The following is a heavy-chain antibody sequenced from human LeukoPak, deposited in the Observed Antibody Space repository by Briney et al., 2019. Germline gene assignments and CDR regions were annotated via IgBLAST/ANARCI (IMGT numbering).Heavy chain of an antibody. D-gene: IGHD3-10*01. Sequence: GGSLRLSCAASGFTFSSYWMSWVRQAPGKGLEWVAVISYDGSNKYYADSVKGRFTISRDNSKNTLYLQMNSLRAEDTAVYYCARDRTMVRGVISALHDYWGQGTLVTVSS. J-gene: IGHJ4*02. CDR3: ARDRTMVRGVISALHDY. CDR2: ISYDGSNK. V-gene: IGHV3-30*03. CDR1: GFTFSSYW.